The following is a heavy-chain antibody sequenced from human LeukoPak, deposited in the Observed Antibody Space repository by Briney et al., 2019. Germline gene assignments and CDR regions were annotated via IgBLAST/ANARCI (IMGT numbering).Heavy chain of an antibody. CDR3: ARSYDSSGYWPYFDY. V-gene: IGHV3-30-3*01. CDR1: GFTFSSYA. Sequence: PGGSLRLSCAASGFTFSSYAMHWVRQAPGKGLEWVAVISYDGSNKYYADSVKGRFTISRDNSKNTLDLQMNSLRAEDTAVYYCARSYDSSGYWPYFDYWGQGTLVTVSS. D-gene: IGHD3-22*01. CDR2: ISYDGSNK. J-gene: IGHJ4*02.